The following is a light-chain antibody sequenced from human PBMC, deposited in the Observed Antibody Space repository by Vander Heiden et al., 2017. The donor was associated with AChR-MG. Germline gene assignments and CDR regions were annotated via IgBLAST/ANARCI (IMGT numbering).Light chain of an antibody. J-gene: IGKJ3*01. V-gene: IGKV1-9*01. CDR1: QGISTY. Sequence: IQLTQSPSFLSASVGDRVTITCRASQGISTYLAWYHQRPGKAPNLLIYAASVLRSGVPSRFSGSGSGTEFTLTISSLQPEEFATYYCQQVNSYPFTFGPGTKVDIK. CDR2: AAS. CDR3: QQVNSYPFT.